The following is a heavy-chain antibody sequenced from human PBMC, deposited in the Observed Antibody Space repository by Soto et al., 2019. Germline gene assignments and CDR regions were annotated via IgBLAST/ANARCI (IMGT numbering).Heavy chain of an antibody. CDR2: IYHSGST. CDR3: ARDQYYYDSSGYGGDAFDI. D-gene: IGHD3-22*01. CDR1: GGSISSSNW. J-gene: IGHJ3*02. Sequence: SETLSLTCAVSGGSISSSNWWSWVRQPPRKGLEWIGEIYHSGSTNYNPSLKSRVTISVDKSKNQFSLKLSSVTAADTAVYYCARDQYYYDSSGYGGDAFDIWGQGTMVTVSS. V-gene: IGHV4-4*02.